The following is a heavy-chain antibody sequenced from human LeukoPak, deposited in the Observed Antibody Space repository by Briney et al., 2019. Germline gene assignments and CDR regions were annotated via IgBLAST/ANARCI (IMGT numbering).Heavy chain of an antibody. CDR1: GGSISSYY. Sequence: SETLSLTCTVSGGSISSYYWSWIRQPPGKGLEWIGYIYYSGSTNYNPSLKSRVTISVDTSKNQFSLKLSSVTAADTAVYYCARGGYPYDFWSGYYSYYYYYYMDVWGKGTTVTVSS. CDR2: IYYSGST. V-gene: IGHV4-59*01. CDR3: ARGGYPYDFWSGYYSYYYYYYMDV. D-gene: IGHD3-3*01. J-gene: IGHJ6*03.